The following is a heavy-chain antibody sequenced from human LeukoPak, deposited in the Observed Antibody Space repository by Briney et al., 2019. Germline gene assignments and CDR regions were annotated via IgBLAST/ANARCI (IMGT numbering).Heavy chain of an antibody. J-gene: IGHJ4*02. D-gene: IGHD4-23*01. CDR1: GDSISSGDYY. CDR3: ARVRWYYFDY. CDR2: IYYSGST. V-gene: IGHV4-30-4*01. Sequence: SQTLSLTCTISGDSISSGDYYWSWIRQPPGKGLEWIGYIYYSGSTYYNPSLKSRVTVSVDTSKNQFSLKLSSVTAADTAVYCCARVRWYYFDYWGQGTLVTVSS.